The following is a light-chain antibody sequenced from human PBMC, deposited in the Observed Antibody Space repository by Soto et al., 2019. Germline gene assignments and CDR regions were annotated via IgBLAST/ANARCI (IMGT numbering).Light chain of an antibody. CDR2: VNSDGSH. Sequence: QLVLTQSPSASASLGASVKLTCTLGSGYSSYVIAWHQQQPEKGPRYLMKVNSDGSHSKGDGIPDRFSGSRSGAERYLTISSLQSEDEADYYCQTWAPGIQVFGGGTKLTVL. CDR3: QTWAPGIQV. V-gene: IGLV4-69*01. CDR1: SGYSSYV. J-gene: IGLJ2*01.